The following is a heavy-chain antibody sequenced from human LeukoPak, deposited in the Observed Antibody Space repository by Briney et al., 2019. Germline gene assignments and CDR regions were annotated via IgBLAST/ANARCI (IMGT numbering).Heavy chain of an antibody. CDR3: ARDRAAGCSGGSCYHNWFDP. Sequence: KPGGSLRLSCAASGFSFSSYTMNWVRQAPGKGLEWVSSMRSGSSYIYYADSVKGRFTISRDNAKNSLYLQMNSLRAEDTAVYYCARDRAAGCSGGSCYHNWFDPWGQGTLVTVSS. CDR1: GFSFSSYT. D-gene: IGHD2-15*01. CDR2: MRSGSSYI. V-gene: IGHV3-21*01. J-gene: IGHJ5*02.